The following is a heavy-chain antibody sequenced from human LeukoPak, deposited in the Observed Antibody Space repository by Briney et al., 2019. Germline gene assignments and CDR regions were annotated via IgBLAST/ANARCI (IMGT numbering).Heavy chain of an antibody. Sequence: VASVKVSCKASGVTLSSYAISWVRQAPGQGLEWMGGIIPIFGTANYAQKFQGRVTITADESTSTAYMEMSSLRSEDTAVYYCARHQISDVMATIHFDYWGQGTLVTVSS. J-gene: IGHJ4*02. CDR1: GVTLSSYA. CDR3: ARHQISDVMATIHFDY. D-gene: IGHD5-24*01. CDR2: IIPIFGTA. V-gene: IGHV1-69*01.